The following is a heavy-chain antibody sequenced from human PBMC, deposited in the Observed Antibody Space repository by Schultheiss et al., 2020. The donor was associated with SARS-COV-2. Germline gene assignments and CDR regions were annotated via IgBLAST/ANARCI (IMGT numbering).Heavy chain of an antibody. CDR2: ISSSGSTI. V-gene: IGHV3-48*03. J-gene: IGHJ6*02. CDR1: GFTFSSYE. Sequence: GESLKISCAASGFTFSSYEMNWVRQAPGKGLEWVSYISSSGSTIYYADSVKGRFTISRDNAKNSLYLQMNSLRAEDTAVYYCASSADHNYYYYYGMDVWGQGTTVTVSS. CDR3: ASSADHNYYYYYGMDV.